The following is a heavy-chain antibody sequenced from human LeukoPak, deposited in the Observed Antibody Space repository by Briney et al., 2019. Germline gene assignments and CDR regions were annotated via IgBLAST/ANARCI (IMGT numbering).Heavy chain of an antibody. D-gene: IGHD2-2*01. CDR2: IYSGGST. CDR3: ARDRARYCSSTSCYLYHGMDV. Sequence: GGSLRLSCAASGFTVSSNYMSWVRQAPGKGLEWVSVIYSGGSTYYADSVKGRFTISRDNSKNTLYLQMNSLRAEYTVVYYCARDRARYCSSTSCYLYHGMDVWGQGTTVTVSS. V-gene: IGHV3-53*01. J-gene: IGHJ6*02. CDR1: GFTVSSNY.